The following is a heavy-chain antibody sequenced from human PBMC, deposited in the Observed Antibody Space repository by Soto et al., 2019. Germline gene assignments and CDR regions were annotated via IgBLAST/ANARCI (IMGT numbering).Heavy chain of an antibody. D-gene: IGHD3-3*01. CDR2: INPATGAA. Sequence: QLHLVQSGAVVKKPGASVTVSCSASGYPVTAYYMHWVRQAPGRGLEWMGGINPATGAAKYTQTFQGRVTMTKDTSTSTVFTELSGPASAATAVFFCARGGGVGVAGSAAFDMWCQGTLVTVSS. CDR1: GYPVTAYY. V-gene: IGHV1-2*02. J-gene: IGHJ3*02. CDR3: ARGGGVGVAGSAAFDM.